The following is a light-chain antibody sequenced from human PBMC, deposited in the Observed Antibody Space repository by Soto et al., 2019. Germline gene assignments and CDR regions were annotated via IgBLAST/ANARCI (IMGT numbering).Light chain of an antibody. V-gene: IGKV3-20*01. CDR2: GAS. CDR1: QTVRNNY. CDR3: QQYGTSPFT. Sequence: EFVLTQSPGTLSLSPGERATLSCRASQTVRNNYLAWYQQKPGQAPRLLIYGASNRATGIPDRFSGSGSGTDFTLTISRLEPEDFAVYYCQQYGTSPFTFGPGTKVDIK. J-gene: IGKJ3*01.